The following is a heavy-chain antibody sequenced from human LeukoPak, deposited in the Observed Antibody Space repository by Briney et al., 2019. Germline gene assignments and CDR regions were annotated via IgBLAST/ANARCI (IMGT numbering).Heavy chain of an antibody. V-gene: IGHV3-74*01. CDR1: GFTFSRYW. CDR3: ARGETSSSWSTFDY. Sequence: GGSLRLSCAASGFTFSRYWMHWLRQPPGKGPMWVSRISGDGGSTTYADSVKGRFTISRDNAKNTVYMQMNSLRAEDTAVYYCARGETSSSWSTFDYWGQGTLVTVSS. J-gene: IGHJ4*02. CDR2: ISGDGGST. D-gene: IGHD6-13*01.